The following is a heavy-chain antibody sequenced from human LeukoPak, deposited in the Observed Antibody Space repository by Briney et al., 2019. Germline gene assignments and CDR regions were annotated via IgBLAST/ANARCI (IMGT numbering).Heavy chain of an antibody. CDR1: GGSFSGYY. V-gene: IGHV4-34*01. CDR3: ARGHLNSTSCCFDY. D-gene: IGHD2-2*01. Sequence: SETLSLTCAVYGGSFSGYYWSWIRQPPGKGLEWIGEIYHSGSTNYNPSLKSRVTISVDTSKNQFSLKLSSVTAADTAVYYCARGHLNSTSCCFDYWGQGTLVTVSS. CDR2: IYHSGST. J-gene: IGHJ4*02.